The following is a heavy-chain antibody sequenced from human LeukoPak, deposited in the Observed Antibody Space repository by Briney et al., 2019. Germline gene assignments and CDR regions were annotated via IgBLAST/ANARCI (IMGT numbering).Heavy chain of an antibody. D-gene: IGHD6-19*01. CDR1: GGSISSGSYY. CDR3: ARRYTSGWYFDF. Sequence: SQTLSLTCTVSGGSISSGSYYWSWIRQPAGKGLEWIGRIYTSGSTNYNPSLKSRVTISVDTSKNQFSLRLSSVTAADTAVYYCARRYTSGWYFDFWGQGTLVTVSS. J-gene: IGHJ4*02. V-gene: IGHV4-61*02. CDR2: IYTSGST.